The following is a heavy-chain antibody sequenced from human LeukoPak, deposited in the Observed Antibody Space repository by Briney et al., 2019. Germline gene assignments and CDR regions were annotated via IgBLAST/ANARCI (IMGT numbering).Heavy chain of an antibody. V-gene: IGHV4-61*01. D-gene: IGHD6-13*01. CDR1: GGSVSSGSYY. CDR2: TYYSGST. CDR3: ARGELSSSWSLDAFDI. Sequence: SETLSLTCTVSGGSVSSGSYYWSWLRQPPGNGLEWIGYTYYSGSTNYNPSLKSRVTISVDTSKNQFSLKLSSVTAADTAVYYCARGELSSSWSLDAFDIWGQGTMVTVSS. J-gene: IGHJ3*02.